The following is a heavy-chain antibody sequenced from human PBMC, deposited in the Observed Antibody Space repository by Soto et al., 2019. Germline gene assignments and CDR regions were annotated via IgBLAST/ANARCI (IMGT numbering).Heavy chain of an antibody. Sequence: SETLSLTCTVSVGSISSSSYYLGWIRQPPGKGLEWIGYIYHSWSTKYNPSLKSRVTISVDTSKNQFSVKLSSVTAADTAVYYCARVWGLDYIESWGQGTRVTVSS. CDR1: VGSISSSSYY. V-gene: IGHV4-61*05. CDR3: ARVWGLDYIES. D-gene: IGHD7-27*01. CDR2: IYHSWST. J-gene: IGHJ4*02.